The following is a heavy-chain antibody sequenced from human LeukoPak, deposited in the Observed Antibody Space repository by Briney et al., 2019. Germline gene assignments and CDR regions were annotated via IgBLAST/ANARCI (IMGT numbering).Heavy chain of an antibody. Sequence: PGGSLTLSCAVSGFIFKNYAMRWVRQAPGKGGEWGSEIIGSSGSTFYADSVKGRFTISRDKSKNTLYLQMNSLRAEDTAVYYCAKGGYYYLEMGYFDYWGQGTLVTVSS. CDR1: GFIFKNYA. CDR2: IIGSSGST. D-gene: IGHD5-12*01. J-gene: IGHJ4*02. CDR3: AKGGYYYLEMGYFDY. V-gene: IGHV3-23*01.